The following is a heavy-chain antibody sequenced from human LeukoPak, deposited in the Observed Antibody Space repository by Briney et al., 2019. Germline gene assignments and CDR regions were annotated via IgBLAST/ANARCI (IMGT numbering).Heavy chain of an antibody. J-gene: IGHJ5*02. CDR1: GGSINSYY. CDR3: ARISGGAGYNSNWFDP. D-gene: IGHD5-24*01. Sequence: PSETLSLTCTVSGGSINSYYWSWIRQPPGMGLEWIGYIYYSGSTNYNPSLKSRVTISVDTSKNQFSLKLSSVTAADTAVYYCARISGGAGYNSNWFDPWGQGTLVTVSS. CDR2: IYYSGST. V-gene: IGHV4-59*08.